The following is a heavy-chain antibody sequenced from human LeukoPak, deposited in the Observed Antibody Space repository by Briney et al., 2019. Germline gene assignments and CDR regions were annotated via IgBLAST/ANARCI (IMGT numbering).Heavy chain of an antibody. CDR3: ARVAKADWFDP. Sequence: SETLSLTCSVSGGSMNSYYWSWIRQPPGKGLEWIGYIYYSGSTNYNPSLKSRVTISVDTSKNQFSLKLSSVTAADTAVYYCARVAKADWFDPWGQGTLVTVSS. D-gene: IGHD2-15*01. CDR1: GGSMNSYY. CDR2: IYYSGST. V-gene: IGHV4-59*08. J-gene: IGHJ5*02.